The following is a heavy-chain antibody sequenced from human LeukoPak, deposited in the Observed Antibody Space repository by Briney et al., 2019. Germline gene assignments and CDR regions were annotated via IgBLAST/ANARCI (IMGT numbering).Heavy chain of an antibody. Sequence: GSSVKVSCKASGGAFSSYAISWVRQAPGQGLEWMGGLIPIFGTTNYAQKLQGRVTITADESTSTAYMELSSLRSEDTAVYYCARADYDILTGYYLNYFDYWGQGTLVTVSS. D-gene: IGHD3-9*01. CDR2: LIPIFGTT. V-gene: IGHV1-69*01. CDR1: GGAFSSYA. J-gene: IGHJ4*02. CDR3: ARADYDILTGYYLNYFDY.